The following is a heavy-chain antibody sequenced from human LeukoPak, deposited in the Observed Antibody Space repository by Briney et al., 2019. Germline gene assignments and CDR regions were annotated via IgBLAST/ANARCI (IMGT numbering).Heavy chain of an antibody. CDR2: ISSSSSTI. CDR3: ARVRYFDWLLMGWFDP. Sequence: GGPLRLSCAASGFTFSSYSMNWVRQAPGKGLEWVSYISSSSSTIYYADSVKGRFTIPRDNAKNSLYLQMNSLRAEDTAVYYCARVRYFDWLLMGWFDPWGQGTLVTVSS. CDR1: GFTFSSYS. D-gene: IGHD3-9*01. J-gene: IGHJ5*02. V-gene: IGHV3-48*01.